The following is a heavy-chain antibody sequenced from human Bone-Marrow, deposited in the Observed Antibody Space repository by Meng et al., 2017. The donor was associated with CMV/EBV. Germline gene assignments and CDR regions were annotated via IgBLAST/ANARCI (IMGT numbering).Heavy chain of an antibody. J-gene: IGHJ5*02. CDR1: GGTFSSYA. CDR3: ARGSTRRYSSSHWFDP. Sequence: SVKVSCKASGGTFSSYAISWVRQAPGQGLEWMGGIIPIFGTANYAQKFQGRVTITTDESTSTAYMELSRLRSDDTAVYYCARGSTRRYSSSHWFDPWGQGPLVTFYS. V-gene: IGHV1-69*05. CDR2: IIPIFGTA. D-gene: IGHD6-6*01.